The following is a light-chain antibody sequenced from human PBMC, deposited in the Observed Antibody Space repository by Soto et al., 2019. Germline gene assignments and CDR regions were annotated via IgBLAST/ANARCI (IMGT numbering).Light chain of an antibody. CDR1: QSVSSN. J-gene: IGKJ4*01. CDR2: GAS. V-gene: IGKV3-15*01. Sequence: EILVTQSPATLSVSPGERATLSCRASQSVSSNLAWYIQKPGQAPRLLIYGASTRATGIPARFSGSGSGTEFTLTISSLQSEDFVLYYCQQYDNWPLTFGGGTKVE. CDR3: QQYDNWPLT.